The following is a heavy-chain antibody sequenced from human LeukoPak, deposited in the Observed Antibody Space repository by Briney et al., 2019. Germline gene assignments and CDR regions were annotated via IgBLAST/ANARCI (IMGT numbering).Heavy chain of an antibody. CDR2: IKQDGSEK. D-gene: IGHD3-22*01. CDR3: ARDYYDSSGYWGY. V-gene: IGHV3-7*01. Sequence: GGSLRLSCAASGFTFSSYWMSWVRHAPGKGLEWVANIKQDGSEKYYVDSVKGRFTISRDNAKNSLYLQMNSLRAEDTAVYYCARDYYDSSGYWGYWGQGTLVTVSS. CDR1: GFTFSSYW. J-gene: IGHJ4*02.